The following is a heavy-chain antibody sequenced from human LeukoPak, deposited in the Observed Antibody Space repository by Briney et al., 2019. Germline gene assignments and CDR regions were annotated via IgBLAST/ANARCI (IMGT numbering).Heavy chain of an antibody. D-gene: IGHD1-7*01. V-gene: IGHV1-2*02. CDR2: INPNSGGT. Sequence: ASVKVSCKASGYTFTGHYMHWVRQAPGQGLEWMGWINPNSGGTNYAQKFQGRVTMTRDTSISTAYMELSRLRSDDTAVYYCARGTPNWNSWFDPWGQGTLVTVSS. CDR3: ARGTPNWNSWFDP. CDR1: GYTFTGHY. J-gene: IGHJ5*02.